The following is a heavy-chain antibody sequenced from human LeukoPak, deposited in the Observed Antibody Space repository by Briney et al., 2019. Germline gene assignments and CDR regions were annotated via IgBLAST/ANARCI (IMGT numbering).Heavy chain of an antibody. Sequence: GGSLRLSCAASGFTVSSNYMSCVRQAPGKGLEWVADIKHDGRHKYYADSVKGRFTISRDNANNSLYLQMNSLRVEDSAVYHCVRRFGLEDAFDIWGQGTMVTVSS. J-gene: IGHJ3*02. D-gene: IGHD3-10*01. CDR2: IKHDGRHK. CDR3: VRRFGLEDAFDI. V-gene: IGHV3-7*01. CDR1: GFTVSSNY.